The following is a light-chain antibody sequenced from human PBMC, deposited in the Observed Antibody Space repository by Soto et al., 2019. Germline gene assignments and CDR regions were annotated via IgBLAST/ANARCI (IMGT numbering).Light chain of an antibody. CDR2: DAS. J-gene: IGKJ1*01. CDR1: QGISSA. V-gene: IGKV1-13*02. CDR3: QQYDSYPST. Sequence: AIQLTQSPSSLSASVGDRVSITCRASQGISSALAWYQQKPGKAPKLLIHDASTLESGVPSRFSGSGSGTDFTLTISSLQPEDFATYYCQQYDSYPSTFGQGTKVDIK.